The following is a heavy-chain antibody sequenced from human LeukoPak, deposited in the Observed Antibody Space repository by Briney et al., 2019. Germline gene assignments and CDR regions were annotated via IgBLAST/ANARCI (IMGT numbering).Heavy chain of an antibody. J-gene: IGHJ4*02. CDR2: IYYRGST. Sequence: KPSETLSLTCTVSGASISSYYGSWIRQPPGKGLEWIGYIYYRGSTNYNPSLKSRVTISVDTSKNQFSLKLSSVTAADTAVYYCASGPYPAAGTDHQFDYWGQGTLVTVSS. V-gene: IGHV4-59*01. CDR3: ASGPYPAAGTDHQFDY. D-gene: IGHD6-13*01. CDR1: GASISSYY.